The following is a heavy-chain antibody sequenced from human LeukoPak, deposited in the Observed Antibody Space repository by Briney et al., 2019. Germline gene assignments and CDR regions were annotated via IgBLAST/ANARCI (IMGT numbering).Heavy chain of an antibody. CDR2: ISNSGST. CDR1: GGSISSHY. V-gene: IGHV4-59*11. Sequence: PSETLSLTCTVSGGSISSHYWTWIRQSPVKGLEWIGDISNSGSTSYNPSLKSRVTISIDTSKNQFSLKLSSVTAADTAVYYCASAATIAAAGTSFPDYWGQGTLVTVSS. CDR3: ASAATIAAAGTSFPDY. J-gene: IGHJ4*02. D-gene: IGHD6-13*01.